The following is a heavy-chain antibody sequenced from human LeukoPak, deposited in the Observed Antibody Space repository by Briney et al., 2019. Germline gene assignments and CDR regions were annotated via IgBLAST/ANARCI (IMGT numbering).Heavy chain of an antibody. V-gene: IGHV7-4-1*02. Sequence: EASVKVSCKASGYTFSDYGLNWVRQAPGQGLEWMGWISTDTGNPTYAQGFTGRFVFSLDISVSTSYLQITSLKAEDTAVYYCARGQPLSDYWGQGTLVTVSS. CDR2: ISTDTGNP. CDR1: GYTFSDYG. CDR3: ARGQPLSDY. J-gene: IGHJ4*02. D-gene: IGHD1-1*01.